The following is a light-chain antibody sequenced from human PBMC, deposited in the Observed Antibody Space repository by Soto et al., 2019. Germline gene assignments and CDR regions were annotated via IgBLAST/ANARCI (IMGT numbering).Light chain of an antibody. J-gene: IGKJ1*01. CDR3: QKYADWPRT. Sequence: EIVLTQSPATLSVSPGERATLSCRASQSVSSNLAWYQQKPGQAPRLLIYGASTRATGIPARFSGSGSGTEFTLTISSLQSGDFAVYYCQKYADWPRTCGQGTKVDIK. CDR2: GAS. V-gene: IGKV3-15*01. CDR1: QSVSSN.